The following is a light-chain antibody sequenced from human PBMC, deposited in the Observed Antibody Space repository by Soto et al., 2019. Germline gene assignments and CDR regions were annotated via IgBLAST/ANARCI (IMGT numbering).Light chain of an antibody. Sequence: QSVLTQPPSASGTPGQRVAISSSGSSSKIGSSYVYWYQQLPGTAPKLLIYRNNQRPSGVPDRFSGSKSGTSASLAISGLRSKNEADYYCAAWDDSLSGFVVFGGGTKLTVL. CDR3: AAWDDSLSGFVV. V-gene: IGLV1-47*01. CDR2: RNN. J-gene: IGLJ2*01. CDR1: SSKIGSSY.